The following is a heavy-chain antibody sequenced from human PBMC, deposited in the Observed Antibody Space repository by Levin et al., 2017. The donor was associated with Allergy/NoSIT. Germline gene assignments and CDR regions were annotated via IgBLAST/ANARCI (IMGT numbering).Heavy chain of an antibody. Sequence: GGSLRLSCVASGFIFSDHYIDWVRQAPGKGLEWIGRIRKKANSYSTDYAASVKGRFSLSRDDSKNSVFLQMDSLKTEDTAIYFCTRVSSATGTRFLDSWGQGTLVTVSS. D-gene: IGHD6-13*01. J-gene: IGHJ4*02. CDR3: TRVSSATGTRFLDS. V-gene: IGHV3-72*01. CDR1: GFIFSDHY. CDR2: IRKKANSYST.